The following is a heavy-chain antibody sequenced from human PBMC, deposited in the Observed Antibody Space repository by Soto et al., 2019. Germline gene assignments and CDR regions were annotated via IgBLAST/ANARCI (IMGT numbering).Heavy chain of an antibody. J-gene: IGHJ4*02. CDR3: ARGPGTSYFDY. CDR2: IWSGGSKA. D-gene: IGHD2-2*01. Sequence: QVQLVESGGGVVQPGRSLRLSCAASGFTFSSYGMHWVRQAPGKGLEWVAVIWSGGSKANYADSVKGRFTISRDNSKNMLYLQMNSLRAEDTAVYYCARGPGTSYFDYWGQGSLVTVSS. V-gene: IGHV3-33*01. CDR1: GFTFSSYG.